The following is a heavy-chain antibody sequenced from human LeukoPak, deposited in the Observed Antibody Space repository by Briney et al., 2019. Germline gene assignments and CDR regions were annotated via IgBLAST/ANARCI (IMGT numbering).Heavy chain of an antibody. CDR1: GYSFTSYW. J-gene: IGHJ3*02. D-gene: IGHD3-22*01. CDR2: IYPGDSDT. Sequence: GESLKISWKGSGYSFTSYWIGWVRQMPGKGLEWMGIIYPGDSDTRYSRSFQGQVTISADKSISTAYLQWSSLKASDTAMYYCARPVIFYYDNPHDASDIWGQGTMVTVSS. CDR3: ARPVIFYYDNPHDASDI. V-gene: IGHV5-51*01.